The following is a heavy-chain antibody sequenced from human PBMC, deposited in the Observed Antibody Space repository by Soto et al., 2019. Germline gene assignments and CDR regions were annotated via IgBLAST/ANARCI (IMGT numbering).Heavy chain of an antibody. V-gene: IGHV1-58*01. CDR1: GFTFTSSA. Sequence: SVKVSCEASGFTFTSSAVQWVRQALGQRLGWIGWIVVGSGNTNYAQKFQERVTITRDMSTSTAYMELSSLRSEDTAVYYCAAGGYSYALHYFDYWGQGTLVTVSS. CDR2: IVVGSGNT. D-gene: IGHD5-18*01. J-gene: IGHJ4*02. CDR3: AAGGYSYALHYFDY.